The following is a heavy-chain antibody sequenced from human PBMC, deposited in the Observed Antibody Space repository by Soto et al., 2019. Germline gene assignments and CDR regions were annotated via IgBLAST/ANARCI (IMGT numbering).Heavy chain of an antibody. CDR3: ARRYGPVFDY. J-gene: IGHJ4*02. CDR1: GGSLNSYY. V-gene: IGHV4-59*08. CDR2: IYYSGST. D-gene: IGHD4-17*01. Sequence: LSLTCTVSGGSLNSYYWTWIRQPPGKGLEWIGYIYYSGSTNYNPSLKSRVTISVDTSKNQFSLKLSSVTAADTAVYYCARRYGPVFDYWGQGTLVIVSS.